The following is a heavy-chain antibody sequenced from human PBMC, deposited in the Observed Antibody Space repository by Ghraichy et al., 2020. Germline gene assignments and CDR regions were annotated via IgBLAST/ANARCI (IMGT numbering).Heavy chain of an antibody. J-gene: IGHJ1*01. V-gene: IGHV3-23*01. CDR3: AKDCRPHINSYHGDLQN. CDR2: ISGSGVAT. CDR1: GFTFSSYA. D-gene: IGHD2-21*01. Sequence: GGSLRLSCAASGFTFSSYAMNWVRQAPGKGLEWVSAISGSGVATYYADSVKGRFTISRDNSKSMLYLQMNSLRAEDTAVYYCAKDCRPHINSYHGDLQNWGQGTLVTVSS.